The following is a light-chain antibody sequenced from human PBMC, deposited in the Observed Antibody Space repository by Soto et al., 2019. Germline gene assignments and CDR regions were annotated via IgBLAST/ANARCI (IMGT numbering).Light chain of an antibody. CDR2: SSS. Sequence: DIQMTQSPSSVSASVGDRVTITCRASQGISTWLAWYQQQPGKAPKLLISSSSSLQSGVPSRFSGGGSGTHVTLIISSLQPEDSATDYCQQTNPFPPLTFGGGTKVEIK. J-gene: IGKJ4*01. V-gene: IGKV1-12*01. CDR1: QGISTW. CDR3: QQTNPFPPLT.